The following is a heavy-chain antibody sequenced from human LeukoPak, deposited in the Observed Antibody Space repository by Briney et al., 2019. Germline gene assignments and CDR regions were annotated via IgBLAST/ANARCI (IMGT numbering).Heavy chain of an antibody. J-gene: IGHJ4*02. V-gene: IGHV1-2*02. CDR3: ARGEGLRYFDWLLF. Sequence: GASVKVSCKASGYTFTGYYMHWVRQAPGQGLEWMGWINPNSGGTNYAQKFQGRVTMTGDTSTSTAYMELRSLRSDDTAVYYCARGEGLRYFDWLLFWGQGTLVTVSS. CDR2: INPNSGGT. D-gene: IGHD3-9*01. CDR1: GYTFTGYY.